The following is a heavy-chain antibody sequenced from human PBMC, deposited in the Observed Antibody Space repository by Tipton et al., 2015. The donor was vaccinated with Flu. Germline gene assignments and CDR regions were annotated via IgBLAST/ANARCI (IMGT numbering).Heavy chain of an antibody. CDR2: IKQDGSEK. D-gene: IGHD3-16*01. CDR1: GFTFSSYW. V-gene: IGHV3-7*01. J-gene: IGHJ6*02. Sequence: SLRLSCAASGFTFSSYWMSWVRQAPGKGLEWVANIKQDGSEKYYVDSVKGRFTISRDNAKNSLYLQMNSLRAEDTAVYYCARDDGRGEWYYFYFGMDVWGQGTTVTVSS. CDR3: ARDDGRGEWYYFYFGMDV.